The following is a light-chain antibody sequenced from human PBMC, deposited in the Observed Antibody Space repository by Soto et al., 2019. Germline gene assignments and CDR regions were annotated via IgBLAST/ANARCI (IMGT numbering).Light chain of an antibody. CDR3: SSYAGSNNLL. Sequence: QSALTQPPSASGSPGQSVTMSCTGTSSDVGGYNYVSWYQQHPGKAPKVMIYEVTKRPSGVPDRFSGSKSGNTASLTVSGLQAEDEADYYCSSYAGSNNLLFGGGTKLTVL. CDR2: EVT. J-gene: IGLJ2*01. CDR1: SSDVGGYNY. V-gene: IGLV2-8*01.